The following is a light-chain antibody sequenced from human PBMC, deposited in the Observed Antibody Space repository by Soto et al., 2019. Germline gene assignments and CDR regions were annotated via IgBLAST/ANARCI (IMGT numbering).Light chain of an antibody. CDR3: QPRSDWPLT. V-gene: IGKV3-11*01. J-gene: IGKJ4*01. Sequence: EIVLTQSPATLSLSPGERVTLSCRASQSVSSHFAWYQQKPGLAPRLLIYDTSTRAAGIPARFSGSGSGTDFTLTISSLEPDDFAVHYCQPRSDWPLTFGGGTNVDIK. CDR2: DTS. CDR1: QSVSSH.